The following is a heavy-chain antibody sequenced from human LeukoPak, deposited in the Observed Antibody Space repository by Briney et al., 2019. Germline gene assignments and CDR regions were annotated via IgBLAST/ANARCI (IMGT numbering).Heavy chain of an antibody. V-gene: IGHV3-23*01. D-gene: IGHD5-18*01. CDR1: GFTFSNYA. J-gene: IGHJ4*02. CDR3: VKDRGYSYGYDY. CDR2: ISTSGTSS. Sequence: GGSLRLSCAASGFTFSNYAMSWVRQAPGKGLEWVSAISTSGTSSYYAGSVKGRFTISRDNSKNTLYMQMNSLRAEDTAMYYCVKDRGYSYGYDYWGQGTLVTVSS.